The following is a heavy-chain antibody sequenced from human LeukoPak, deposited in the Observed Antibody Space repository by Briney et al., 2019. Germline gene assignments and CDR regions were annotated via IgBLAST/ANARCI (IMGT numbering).Heavy chain of an antibody. J-gene: IGHJ6*02. CDR3: ARDSMGNYYYGMDV. CDR2: IYYSGST. D-gene: IGHD1-26*01. Sequence: SETLSLTCTVSGGSISSYYWSWIRQPPGKGLEWIGYIYYSGSTNYNPSLKSRVTISVDTSKNQFSLKLSSVTAADTAVYYCARDSMGNYYYGMDVWGQGTTVTVSS. CDR1: GGSISSYY. V-gene: IGHV4-59*12.